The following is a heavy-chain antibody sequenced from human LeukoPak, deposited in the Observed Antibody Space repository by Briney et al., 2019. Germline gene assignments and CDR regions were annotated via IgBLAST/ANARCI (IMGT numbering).Heavy chain of an antibody. J-gene: IGHJ3*02. V-gene: IGHV4-34*12. CDR2: IFYSGGT. CDR3: AKSNGYGLVDI. CDR1: GGSFSGYY. D-gene: IGHD3-10*01. Sequence: SETLSLTCAVYGGSFSGYYWGWIRQTPGKGLEWIGNIFYSGGTYYSPSLTSRVAISLDTSRNQFSLKLNSVTAADTAVYYCAKSNGYGLVDIWGQGTMVTVSS.